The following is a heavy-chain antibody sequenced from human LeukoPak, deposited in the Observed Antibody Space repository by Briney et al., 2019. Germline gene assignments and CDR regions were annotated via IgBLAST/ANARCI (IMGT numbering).Heavy chain of an antibody. D-gene: IGHD1-26*01. CDR3: ARVAEGPSGATYGLFDY. J-gene: IGHJ4*02. Sequence: PGGSLRLSCAASGFTFSSYGMHWVRQAPGKGLEWVAVISYDGSNKYYADSVKGRFTISRDNSKNTLYLQMNSLRAEDTAVYYCARVAEGPSGATYGLFDYWGQGTLVTVSS. CDR1: GFTFSSYG. V-gene: IGHV3-30*03. CDR2: ISYDGSNK.